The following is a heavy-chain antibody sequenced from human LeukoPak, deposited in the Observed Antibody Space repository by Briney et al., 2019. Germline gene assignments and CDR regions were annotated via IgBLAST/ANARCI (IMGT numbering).Heavy chain of an antibody. Sequence: QPGGSLRLSCAASGFTFSSYAMTWVRQAPGKGLEWVSSISDSGDRTYYADSVKGRFTISRDNSRNTLYLQMNSLRAEDTAVYYCAKDYASIAAAGTGWFDPWGQGTLVTVSS. J-gene: IGHJ5*02. V-gene: IGHV3-23*01. CDR3: AKDYASIAAAGTGWFDP. CDR1: GFTFSSYA. CDR2: ISDSGDRT. D-gene: IGHD6-13*01.